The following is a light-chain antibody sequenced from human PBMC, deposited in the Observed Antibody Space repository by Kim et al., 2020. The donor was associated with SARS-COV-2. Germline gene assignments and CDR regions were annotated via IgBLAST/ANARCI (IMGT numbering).Light chain of an antibody. CDR2: GKN. Sequence: SSELPQDPAVSLALGQTVRITCQGDSLRSYYASWYQQKPGQAPVLVIYGKNNRPSGIPDRFSGSSSGNTASLTITGAQAEDEADYYCNSRDSSGNHRGVFGGGTQLTVL. V-gene: IGLV3-19*01. J-gene: IGLJ3*02. CDR1: SLRSYY. CDR3: NSRDSSGNHRGV.